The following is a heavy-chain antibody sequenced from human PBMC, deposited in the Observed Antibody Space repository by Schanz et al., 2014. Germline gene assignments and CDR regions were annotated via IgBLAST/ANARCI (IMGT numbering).Heavy chain of an antibody. J-gene: IGHJ6*02. CDR2: TIPILNIA. CDR3: ASALTTWGGMDV. Sequence: QVQLVQSGAEVKKPGSSVKVSCKASGGTFNSYAVSWVRQAPGQGLEWMGRTIPILNIANYAQKFQGRVTLTADKSTSTAYMELSGLRSEDTAVYYCASALTTWGGMDVWGQGTTVTVSS. V-gene: IGHV1-69*04. D-gene: IGHD4-4*01. CDR1: GGTFNSYA.